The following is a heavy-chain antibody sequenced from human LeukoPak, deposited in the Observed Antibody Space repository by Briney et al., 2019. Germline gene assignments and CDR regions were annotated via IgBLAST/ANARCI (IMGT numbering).Heavy chain of an antibody. CDR1: GYTFTGYD. Sequence: ASVKVSCKTSGYTFTGYDINWVRQAPGQGLEWMGWMKSNSGDTHFAQKFQGRVTMTRDTSISTAFMELSSLRSEDTAVYYCARDVMITFGGVIVIRYFDYWGQGTLVTVSS. D-gene: IGHD3-16*02. CDR3: ARDVMITFGGVIVIRYFDY. J-gene: IGHJ4*02. CDR2: MKSNSGDT. V-gene: IGHV1-8*01.